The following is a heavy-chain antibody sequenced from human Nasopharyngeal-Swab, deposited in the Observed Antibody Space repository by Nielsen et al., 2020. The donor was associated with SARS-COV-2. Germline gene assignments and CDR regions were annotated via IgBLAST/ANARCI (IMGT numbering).Heavy chain of an antibody. J-gene: IGHJ5*02. CDR2: ISSSSSYT. CDR1: GFTFSDYY. CDR3: AADSSSWYSS. Sequence: GESLRLSCAASGFTFSDYYMSWIRQAPGKGLEWVSYISSSSSYTNYADSVKGRFTISRDNAKNSLYLQMNSLRAEDTAVYYCAADSSSWYSSWGQGTLVTVSS. D-gene: IGHD6-13*01. V-gene: IGHV3-11*06.